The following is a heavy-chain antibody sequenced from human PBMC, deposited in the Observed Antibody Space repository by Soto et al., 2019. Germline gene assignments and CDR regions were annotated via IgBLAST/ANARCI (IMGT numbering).Heavy chain of an antibody. Sequence: PSETLSLTCTVSGGSISSGGYYWSWIRQHPGKGLEWIGYIYYSGSTYYNPSLKSRVTISVDTSKNQFSLRLTSVTAADTAVYYCARARLSSTWHYFDYWGQGTLVTVSS. J-gene: IGHJ4*02. CDR2: IYYSGST. CDR1: GGSISSGGYY. V-gene: IGHV4-31*03. D-gene: IGHD2-2*01. CDR3: ARARLSSTWHYFDY.